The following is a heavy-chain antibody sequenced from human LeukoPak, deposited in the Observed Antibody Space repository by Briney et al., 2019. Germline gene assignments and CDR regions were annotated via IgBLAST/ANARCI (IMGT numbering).Heavy chain of an antibody. CDR2: IIPMFGTA. V-gene: IGHV1-69*06. D-gene: IGHD2-2*01. Sequence: SVKVSCKASGGTFSSYAISWVRQAPGQGLEWMGRIIPMFGTANYAQKFQGRVTITADKSTSTAYMELSSLRSEDTAVYYCARANVVPAGDFDYWGQGTLVTVSS. J-gene: IGHJ4*02. CDR1: GGTFSSYA. CDR3: ARANVVPAGDFDY.